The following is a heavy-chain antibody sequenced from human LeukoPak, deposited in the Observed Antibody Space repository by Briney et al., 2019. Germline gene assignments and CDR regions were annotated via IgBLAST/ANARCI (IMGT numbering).Heavy chain of an antibody. CDR3: AKSNQALLWFGELSFDY. V-gene: IGHV3-30*02. D-gene: IGHD3-10*01. J-gene: IGHJ4*02. CDR2: IRYDGSNK. Sequence: TGGSLRLSCAASGFTFSSYGMHWVRQAPGKGLEWVAFIRYDGSNKYYADSVKGRFTISRDNSKNTLYLQMNSLRAEDTAVYYCAKSNQALLWFGELSFDYWGQRTLVTVSS. CDR1: GFTFSSYG.